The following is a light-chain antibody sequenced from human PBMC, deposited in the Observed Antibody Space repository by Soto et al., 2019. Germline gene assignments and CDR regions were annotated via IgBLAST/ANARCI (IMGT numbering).Light chain of an antibody. Sequence: DIQMTKSPSSLSASVGDRVTITCRASQSIHSYLHWYHQKPEKAHKLLIYGASSLHSGVSSRFSGSGAGTDFTLPISSLQPEDFATYYCQQSYSTISWTFVQGTKVEIK. CDR3: QQSYSTISWT. J-gene: IGKJ1*01. CDR2: GAS. V-gene: IGKV1-39*01. CDR1: QSIHSY.